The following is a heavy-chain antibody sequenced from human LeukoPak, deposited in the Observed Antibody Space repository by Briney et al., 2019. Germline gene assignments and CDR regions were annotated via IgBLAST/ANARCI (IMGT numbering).Heavy chain of an antibody. V-gene: IGHV3-48*03. J-gene: IGHJ6*02. CDR1: GFTFSSYE. Sequence: QPGGSLRLSCAASGFTFSSYEMNWVRQAPGKGLEWVSYISSSGSTIYYADSVKGRFTISRDNAKNSLYLQMNSLRAEDTAVYYCARDQRVVPAAIIFYYYGMDVWGQGTTVTVSS. CDR3: ARDQRVVPAAIIFYYYGMDV. D-gene: IGHD2-2*01. CDR2: ISSSGSTI.